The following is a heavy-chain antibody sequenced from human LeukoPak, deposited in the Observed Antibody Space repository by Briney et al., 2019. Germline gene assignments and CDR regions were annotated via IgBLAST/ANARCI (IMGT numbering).Heavy chain of an antibody. J-gene: IGHJ3*02. CDR3: ATDMVRGAKSAFDI. CDR2: FDPEDGET. CDR1: GYTLTELS. V-gene: IGHV1-24*01. D-gene: IGHD3-10*01. Sequence: ASVKVSCKVSGYTLTELSMHWGRQAPGKGLEWMGGFDPEDGETIYAQKFQGRVTMTEDTSTDTAYMELSSLRSEDTAVYYCATDMVRGAKSAFDIWGQGTMVTVSS.